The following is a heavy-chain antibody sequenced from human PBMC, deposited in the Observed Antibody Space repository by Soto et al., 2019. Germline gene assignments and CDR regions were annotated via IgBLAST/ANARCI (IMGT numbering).Heavy chain of an antibody. V-gene: IGHV4-31*03. CDR2: IYYSGST. D-gene: IGHD3-22*01. Sequence: QVQLQESGPGLVKPSQTLSLTCTVSGGSISSGGYYWSWIRQHPGKGLEWIGYIYYSGSTYYNPSLKSRVTISVDTPKNQFSLKLSSVTAADTAVYYCARVGDSSGYYHVDYWGQGTLVTVSS. CDR3: ARVGDSSGYYHVDY. J-gene: IGHJ4*02. CDR1: GGSISSGGYY.